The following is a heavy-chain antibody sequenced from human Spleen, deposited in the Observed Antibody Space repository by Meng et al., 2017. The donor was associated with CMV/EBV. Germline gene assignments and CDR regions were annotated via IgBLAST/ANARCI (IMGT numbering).Heavy chain of an antibody. V-gene: IGHV3-30*04. Sequence: GESLKISCAASGFTFSSYAMHWVRQAPGKGLEWVAVISYDGSKEYYVDSVKGRFTISRDKSKNTLYLQMNSLRADDTAVYYCASDMCSSTSCNIDYWGQGTLVTVSS. CDR3: ASDMCSSTSCNIDY. J-gene: IGHJ4*02. D-gene: IGHD2-2*02. CDR2: ISYDGSKE. CDR1: GFTFSSYA.